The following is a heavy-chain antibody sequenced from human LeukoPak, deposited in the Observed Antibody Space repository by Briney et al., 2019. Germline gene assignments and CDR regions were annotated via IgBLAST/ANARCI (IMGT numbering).Heavy chain of an antibody. CDR2: ISPGDSDT. CDR1: GYSFTSYW. Sequence: GESLKISCKGSGYSFTSYWIGWVRQMPGKSLGWMGIISPGDSDTRYSPSFQGQVTISADKSISTAYLQWSSLKASDTAMYYCARIVGYCSSTSCSNYYYYGMDVWGQGTTVTVSS. D-gene: IGHD2-2*01. J-gene: IGHJ6*02. V-gene: IGHV5-51*01. CDR3: ARIVGYCSSTSCSNYYYYGMDV.